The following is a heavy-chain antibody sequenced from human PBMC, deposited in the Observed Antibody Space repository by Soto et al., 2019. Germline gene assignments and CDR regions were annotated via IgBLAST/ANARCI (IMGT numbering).Heavy chain of an antibody. V-gene: IGHV1-69*06. CDR2: IIPIFGTA. CDR1: GGTFSSYA. J-gene: IGHJ6*02. CDR3: ARTAYDFWSGYFRTYYYYCMDV. Sequence: QVQLVQSGAEVKKPGSSVKVSCKASGGTFSSYAISWVRQAPGQGLEWMGGIIPIFGTANYAQKFQGRVTITADKSTSTAYMELSSLRSEDTAVYCCARTAYDFWSGYFRTYYYYCMDVWGQGTTVTVSS. D-gene: IGHD3-3*01.